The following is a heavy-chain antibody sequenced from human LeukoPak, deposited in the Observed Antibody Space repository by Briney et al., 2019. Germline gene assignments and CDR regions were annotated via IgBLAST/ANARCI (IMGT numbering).Heavy chain of an antibody. CDR2: IWYDGSNK. J-gene: IGHJ5*02. V-gene: IGHV3-33*01. CDR3: ARDGRYSSSWFHWFDP. Sequence: GGSLRLSCAASGFTFSSYGMHWVRQAPGKGLEWVAVIWYDGSNKYYADSVKGRFTISRDNSKNTLYLQMNSLRAEDTAVYYCARDGRYSSSWFHWFDPWGQGTLVTVSS. CDR1: GFTFSSYG. D-gene: IGHD6-13*01.